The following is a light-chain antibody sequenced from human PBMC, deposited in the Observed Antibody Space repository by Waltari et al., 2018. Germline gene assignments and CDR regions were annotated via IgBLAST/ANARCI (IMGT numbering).Light chain of an antibody. CDR1: RGDIGSYNF. CDR2: DVS. Sequence: QSALTQPASVSGSPGQSITISCTGSRGDIGSYNFVSWYQQEPGRAPKLIVYDVSQRPSGVSNRFSVSKSGNTASLTISGLQAEDEADYYCSSYTTTSSWVFGGGTKLTVL. CDR3: SSYTTTSSWV. J-gene: IGLJ3*02. V-gene: IGLV2-14*01.